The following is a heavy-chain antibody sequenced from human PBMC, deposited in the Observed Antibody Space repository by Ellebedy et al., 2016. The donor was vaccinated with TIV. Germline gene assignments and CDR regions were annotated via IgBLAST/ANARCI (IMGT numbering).Heavy chain of an antibody. CDR1: GFAFGDYA. J-gene: IGHJ4*02. CDR3: SKDLTGYSLYYFES. D-gene: IGHD5-12*01. Sequence: SLKISXVASGFAFGDYAMHWVRQTPGKGLEWAAGISWHSGSVDYADSVKGRFTISRDNANNSLILQMNSLRVEDTALYYCSKDLTGYSLYYFESWGQGTLVTVSS. CDR2: ISWHSGSV. V-gene: IGHV3-9*01.